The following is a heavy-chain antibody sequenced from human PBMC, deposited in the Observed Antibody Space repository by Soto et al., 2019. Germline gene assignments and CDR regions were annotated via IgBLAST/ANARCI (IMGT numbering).Heavy chain of an antibody. CDR3: ASLPIVGATTSRPG. Sequence: PGGSLRLSCAASGFTFSSYEMNWVRQAPGKGLEWVSYISSSGSTIYYADSVKGRFTISRDNAKNSLYLQMNSLRAEDTAVYYCASLPIVGATTSRPGWGQGTLVTVSS. CDR1: GFTFSSYE. CDR2: ISSSGSTI. D-gene: IGHD1-26*01. J-gene: IGHJ4*02. V-gene: IGHV3-48*03.